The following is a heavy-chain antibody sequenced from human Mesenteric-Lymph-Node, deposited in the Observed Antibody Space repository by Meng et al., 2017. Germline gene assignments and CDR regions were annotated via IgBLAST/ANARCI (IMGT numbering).Heavy chain of an antibody. V-gene: IGHV3-33*01. CDR2: IWYDGSNK. CDR1: GFTFSSYG. J-gene: IGHJ5*02. Sequence: QGELGEAGEGGGQPGRSLGLSCAASGFTFSSYGMHWVRQAPGKGLEWVAVIWYDGSNKYYADSVKGRFTISRDNSKNTLYLQMNSLRAEDTAVYYCARDIVPRFDPWGQGTLVTVSS. CDR3: ARDIVPRFDP. D-gene: IGHD2-8*01.